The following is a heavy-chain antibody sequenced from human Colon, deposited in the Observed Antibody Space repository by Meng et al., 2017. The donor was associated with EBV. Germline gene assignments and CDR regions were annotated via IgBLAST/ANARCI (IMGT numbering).Heavy chain of an antibody. CDR1: GGSISSGGYY. Sequence: GQLEESGPGLGKPSQTLSLTCTVSGGSISSGGYYWSWIRQHPGKGLEWVGYIYYSGSTYYNPSLKSRVTISIDTSKNQFSLKLSSVTAADTAVYYCARGPSRWLQFSFDYWGQGTLVTVSS. D-gene: IGHD5-24*01. V-gene: IGHV4-31*03. CDR3: ARGPSRWLQFSFDY. J-gene: IGHJ4*02. CDR2: IYYSGST.